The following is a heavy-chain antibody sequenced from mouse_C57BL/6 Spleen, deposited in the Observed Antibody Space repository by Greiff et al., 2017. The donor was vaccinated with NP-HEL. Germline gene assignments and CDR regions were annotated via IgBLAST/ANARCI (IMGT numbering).Heavy chain of an antibody. CDR3: TRDSTTVVEYWYFDV. D-gene: IGHD1-1*01. V-gene: IGHV5-9-1*02. Sequence: EVKVVESGEGLVKPGGSLKLSCAASGFTFSSYALSWVRQTPEKRLEWVAYISSGGDYIYYADTVKGRFTISRDNARNTLYLQMSSLKSEDTAMYYCTRDSTTVVEYWYFDVWGTGTTVTVSS. CDR1: GFTFSSYA. J-gene: IGHJ1*03. CDR2: ISSGGDYI.